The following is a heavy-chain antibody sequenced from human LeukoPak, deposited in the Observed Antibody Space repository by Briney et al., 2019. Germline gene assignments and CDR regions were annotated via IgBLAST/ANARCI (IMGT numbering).Heavy chain of an antibody. CDR3: ARVSSSSWSYYYYYYGMDV. D-gene: IGHD6-13*01. CDR2: IYRGGST. Sequence: GGSLRLSCAASGFTVSSNYMSWVCQAPGKGLEWVSVIYRGGSTYYADSVKGRFTISRDNSKNTLYLQMNSLRAEDTAVYYCARVSSSSWSYYYYYYGMDVWGQGTTVTVSS. CDR1: GFTVSSNY. V-gene: IGHV3-53*01. J-gene: IGHJ6*02.